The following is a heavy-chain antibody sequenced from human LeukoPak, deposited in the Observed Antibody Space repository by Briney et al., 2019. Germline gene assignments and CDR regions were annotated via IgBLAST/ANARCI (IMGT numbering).Heavy chain of an antibody. CDR1: GFTFSSES. Sequence: GRSLRLSCVASGFTFSSESIHWVRQAPGKGLEWVAVIWFDGTKKDFADSVKGRFTISRDNSKNTLYLQMNSLRAEDTAVYYCAREIGHFDYWGQGTLVTVSS. CDR2: IWFDGTKK. CDR3: AREIGHFDY. J-gene: IGHJ4*02. V-gene: IGHV3-33*01.